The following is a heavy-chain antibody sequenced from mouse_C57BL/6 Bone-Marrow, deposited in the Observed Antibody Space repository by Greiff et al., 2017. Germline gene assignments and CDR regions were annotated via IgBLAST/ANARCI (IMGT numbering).Heavy chain of an antibody. CDR3: ARRDYLYYYGPNWYFDV. J-gene: IGHJ1*03. CDR2: IYPGDGDT. CDR1: GYAFSSSW. V-gene: IGHV1-82*01. D-gene: IGHD1-1*01. Sequence: VQLVESGPELVKPGASVKISCKASGYAFSSSWMNWVKQRPGKGLEWIGRIYPGDGDTNYNGKFKGKATLTADTSSSTAYMQLSSLTSEDSAVYFCARRDYLYYYGPNWYFDVWGTGTTVTVSS.